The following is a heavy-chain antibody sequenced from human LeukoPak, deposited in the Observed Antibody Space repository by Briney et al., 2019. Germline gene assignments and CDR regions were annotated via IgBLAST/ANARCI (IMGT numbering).Heavy chain of an antibody. J-gene: IGHJ4*02. Sequence: SEILSLTCAVSGGSISSGGYSWSWIRQPPGKGLEWIGYIYHSGSTYYNPSLKSRVTISVDRSKNQFSLKLSSVTAADTAVYYCARASYYSNFDYWGQGTLVTVSS. CDR3: ARASYYSNFDY. CDR2: IYHSGST. V-gene: IGHV4-30-2*01. CDR1: GGSISSGGYS. D-gene: IGHD4-11*01.